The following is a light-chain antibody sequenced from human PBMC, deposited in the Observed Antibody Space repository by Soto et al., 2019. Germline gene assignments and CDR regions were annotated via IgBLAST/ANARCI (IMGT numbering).Light chain of an antibody. CDR3: QPRSNWPLT. CDR2: DAS. CDR1: RSISDY. V-gene: IGKV3-11*01. Sequence: EIVLTQSPATLSLSQGETAALSCRASRSISDYLAWYQQKPGQAPRLLIYDASNRATGVPGRFRGSGSGTDFTLTISSLEPEDFAVYFCQPRSNWPLTFGGGTKVDLK. J-gene: IGKJ4*01.